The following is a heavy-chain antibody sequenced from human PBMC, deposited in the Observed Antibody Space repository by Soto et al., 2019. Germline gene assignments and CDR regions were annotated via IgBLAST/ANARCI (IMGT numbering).Heavy chain of an antibody. CDR2: IYYGGRT. D-gene: IGHD7-27*01. J-gene: IGHJ4*02. CDR3: AKNWNWGSLVH. CDR1: GDSISTDY. Sequence: TSETLSLTCTVSGDSISTDYWSWIRQSPGKGLEWIGFIYYGGRTNYNPSLKSRGTISVDTPKTQFSLKRSSVTAADTAVYHCAKNWNWGSLVHWGQGTLVTVPQ. V-gene: IGHV4-59*08.